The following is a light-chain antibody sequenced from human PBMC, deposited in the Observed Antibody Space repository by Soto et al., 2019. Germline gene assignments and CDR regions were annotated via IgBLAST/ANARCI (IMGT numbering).Light chain of an antibody. CDR1: QSVIRY. CDR3: QQRSNGLT. V-gene: IGKV3-11*01. J-gene: IGKJ4*01. CDR2: DSS. Sequence: EIVLTQSPATLSLSPGERATLSCSASQSVIRYLAWYQQKPGQAPRLRIYDSSNRATGIPARFSGSGSGTDFTLTISSLEREDFAVYYCQQRSNGLTFGGGTKVEIK.